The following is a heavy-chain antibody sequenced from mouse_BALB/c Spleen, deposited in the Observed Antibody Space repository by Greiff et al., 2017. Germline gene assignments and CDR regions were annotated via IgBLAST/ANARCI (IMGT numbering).Heavy chain of an antibody. V-gene: IGHV5-17*02. J-gene: IGHJ4*01. D-gene: IGHD2-2*01. CDR3: ARDGYEGAMDY. CDR1: GFTFSSFG. CDR2: ISSGSSTI. Sequence: DVQLVESGGGLVQPGGSRKLSCAASGFTFSSFGMHWVRQAPGKGLEWVAYISSGSSTIYYADTVQGRFTISRDNPKNTLFLKMTSLRSEDTAMLYGARDGYEGAMDYWGQGTSVTVSS.